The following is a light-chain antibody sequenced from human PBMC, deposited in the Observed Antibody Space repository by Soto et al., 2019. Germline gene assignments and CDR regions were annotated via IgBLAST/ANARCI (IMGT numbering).Light chain of an antibody. CDR1: QGISSW. CDR3: QPANSFPLT. CDR2: AAS. Sequence: DIQMTQSPSSVSASVGDRVTITCRTSQGISSWLAWYQHKPGKAPQLLIYAASILQSGVPSSFSGSGSGTDFTLAISNLQPEDFATYYFQPANSFPLTFGGGTKVEIK. V-gene: IGKV1-12*01. J-gene: IGKJ4*01.